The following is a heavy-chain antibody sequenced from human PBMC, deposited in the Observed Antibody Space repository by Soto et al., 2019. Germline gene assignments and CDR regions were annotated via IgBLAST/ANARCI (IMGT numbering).Heavy chain of an antibody. CDR2: IWFDGSNK. CDR1: GFTFSSYA. D-gene: IGHD2-15*01. CDR3: ARGQLPAATTYFDF. Sequence: ALRLSCAASGFTFSSYAIHWVRQAPGKGLEWVAIIWFDGSNKYYADSVKGRFSISRDNSKNTLFLQMDSLRAEDTAVYYCARGQLPAATTYFDFWGQGTLVT. J-gene: IGHJ4*02. V-gene: IGHV3-33*01.